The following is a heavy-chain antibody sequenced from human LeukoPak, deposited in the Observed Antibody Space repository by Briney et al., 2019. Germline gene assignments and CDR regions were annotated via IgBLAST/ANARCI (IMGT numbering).Heavy chain of an antibody. D-gene: IGHD2-2*01. Sequence: PGGSLRLSCAASGFTFSSYWMHWVRQAPGKGLVWVSRINTDGSSTSYADSVKGRFTISRDNAKNTLYLQMNSLRAEDTAVYYCARGEYCSSTSCYVGYYYYYMDVWGKGTTVTVSS. CDR2: INTDGSST. CDR1: GFTFSSYW. V-gene: IGHV3-74*01. J-gene: IGHJ6*03. CDR3: ARGEYCSSTSCYVGYYYYYMDV.